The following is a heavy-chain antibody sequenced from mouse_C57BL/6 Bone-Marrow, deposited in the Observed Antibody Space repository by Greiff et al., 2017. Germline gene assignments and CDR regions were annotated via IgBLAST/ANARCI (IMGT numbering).Heavy chain of an antibody. Sequence: VQRVESGAELVKPGASVKMSCKASGYTFTTYPIEWMKQNHGKSLEWIGNFHPYNDDTKYNEKFKGKATLTVEKSSSTVYLELSRLTSDDSAVYYCARRGRKPWYFDVWGTGTTVTVSS. CDR1: GYTFTTYP. CDR3: ARRGRKPWYFDV. CDR2: FHPYNDDT. J-gene: IGHJ1*03. V-gene: IGHV1-47*01.